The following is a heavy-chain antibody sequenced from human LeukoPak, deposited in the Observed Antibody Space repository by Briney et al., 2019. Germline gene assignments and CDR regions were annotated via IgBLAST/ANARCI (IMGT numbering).Heavy chain of an antibody. V-gene: IGHV3-66*01. D-gene: IGHD3-3*01. CDR3: ARSPWSEEYYFDY. Sequence: PGGSLRLSCAASGFTFSSYSMNWVRQAPGKGLEWVSVIYSGGSTYYADSVKGRFTISRDNSKNTLYLQMNSLRAEDTAVYYCARSPWSEEYYFDYWGQGTLVTVSS. CDR2: IYSGGST. J-gene: IGHJ4*02. CDR1: GFTFSSYS.